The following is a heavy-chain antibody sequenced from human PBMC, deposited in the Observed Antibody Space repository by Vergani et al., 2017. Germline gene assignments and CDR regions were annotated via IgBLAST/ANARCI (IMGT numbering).Heavy chain of an antibody. CDR1: GFSFRNAW. D-gene: IGHD2-21*01. J-gene: IGHJ6*02. Sequence: EVQLVESGGGIVKPGGSLRLSCVASGFSFRNAWMNWVRRTPGKGLEWVGRIKSTFDRGTTDYAAAVKGRFTISRGDSKNTLFLQMNGLKTEDIGVYYCTTDXRYCGDGSCYWLRDHHYYGMDVWGQGTTVTGSS. V-gene: IGHV3-15*07. CDR3: TTDXRYCGDGSCYWLRDHHYYGMDV. CDR2: IKSTFDRGTT.